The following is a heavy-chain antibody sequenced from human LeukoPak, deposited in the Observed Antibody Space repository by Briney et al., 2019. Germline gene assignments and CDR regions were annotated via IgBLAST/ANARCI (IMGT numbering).Heavy chain of an antibody. D-gene: IGHD3-10*01. Sequence: GGSLRLSCAASGFTFSSYGMHWVRQAPGEGLEWVAVIWYDGSNKYYADSVKGRFTISRDNSKNTLYLQMNSLRAEDTAVYYCARRYYGSGSPDYWGQGTLVTVSS. CDR3: ARRYYGSGSPDY. J-gene: IGHJ4*02. V-gene: IGHV3-33*01. CDR2: IWYDGSNK. CDR1: GFTFSSYG.